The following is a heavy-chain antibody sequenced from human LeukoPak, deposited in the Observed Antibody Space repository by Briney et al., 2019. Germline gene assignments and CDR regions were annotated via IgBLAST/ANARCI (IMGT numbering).Heavy chain of an antibody. Sequence: PSETLSLTCTVSGGSISSSSYYWGWIRQPPGKGLEWIGSIYYSGSTYYNPSLKSRVTISVDTSKNQFSLKLSSVTAADTAVYYCARNDYYGSGKIFDPWGQGTLVTVSS. D-gene: IGHD3-10*01. CDR1: GGSISSSSYY. J-gene: IGHJ5*02. CDR3: ARNDYYGSGKIFDP. CDR2: IYYSGST. V-gene: IGHV4-39*01.